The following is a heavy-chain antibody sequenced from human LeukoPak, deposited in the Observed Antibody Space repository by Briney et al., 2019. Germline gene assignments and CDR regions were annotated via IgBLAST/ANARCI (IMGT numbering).Heavy chain of an antibody. V-gene: IGHV1-2*02. D-gene: IGHD6-13*01. CDR2: INPNSGGT. J-gene: IGHJ4*02. Sequence: ASVKVSCKASGYTFTGYYMHWVRQAPAQGLEWMGGINPNSGGTNYAQKFQGRVTMTRDTSISTAYMELSRLRSDDTAVYYCATDAGQQLVRYTLDYWGQGTLVTVSS. CDR3: ATDAGQQLVRYTLDY. CDR1: GYTFTGYY.